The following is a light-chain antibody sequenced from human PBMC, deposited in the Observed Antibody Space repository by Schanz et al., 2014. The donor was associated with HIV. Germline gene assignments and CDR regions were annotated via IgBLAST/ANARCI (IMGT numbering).Light chain of an antibody. CDR2: KAS. Sequence: DIQMTQSPSTLSTSVGDRVTITCRASQSISTWLAWYQQKPGKAPKVLIYKASSLETGVPSRFSGSGSGTEFTLTISSLQPEDSATYYCQQCVTYPYTFGQGTKLEIK. J-gene: IGKJ2*01. V-gene: IGKV1-5*03. CDR1: QSISTW. CDR3: QQCVTYPYT.